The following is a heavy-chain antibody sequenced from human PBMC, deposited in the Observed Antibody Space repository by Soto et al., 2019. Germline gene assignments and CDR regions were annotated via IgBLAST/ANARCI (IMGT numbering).Heavy chain of an antibody. CDR1: GGSISSGGYS. D-gene: IGHD6-13*01. Sequence: PSETLSLTCAVSGGSISSGGYSWSWIRQPPGEGLEWIGYIYHSGSTYYNPSLKSRVTISVDRSKNQFSLILNSMTAADTAVYYCAALGGSWPPWSQGTLVTVSS. V-gene: IGHV4-30-2*01. J-gene: IGHJ5*02. CDR3: AALGGSWPP. CDR2: IYHSGST.